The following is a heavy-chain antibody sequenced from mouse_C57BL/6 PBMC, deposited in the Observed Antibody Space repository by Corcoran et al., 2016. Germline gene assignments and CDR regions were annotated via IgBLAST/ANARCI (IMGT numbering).Heavy chain of an antibody. Sequence: EVQLQQSGPELVKPGASVKIPCKASGYTFTDYNMDWVKQSHGKSLEWIGDINPNNGGTIYNQKFKGKATLTVDKSSSTAYLELRSLTSEDTAVYYGERNYYGSYWYFDVWGTGTTVTVSS. V-gene: IGHV1-18*01. J-gene: IGHJ1*02. D-gene: IGHD1-1*01. CDR3: ERNYYGSYWYFDV. CDR1: GYTFTDYN. CDR2: INPNNGGT.